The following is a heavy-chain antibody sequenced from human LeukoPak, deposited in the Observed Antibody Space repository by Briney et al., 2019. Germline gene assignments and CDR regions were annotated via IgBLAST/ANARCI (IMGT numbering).Heavy chain of an antibody. J-gene: IGHJ4*02. CDR2: VSNDGSNK. D-gene: IGHD3-10*01. V-gene: IGHV3-30*04. CDR1: RFTFSTYA. Sequence: GGSLRLSCAASRFTFSTYAMHWVRQAPGKGLEWVAVVSNDGSNKKHADSVKGRFTISRDNSKSTLYLQMNSLRAEDTAVYYCARSKDGSGSSFWDYWGQGTLVTVSS. CDR3: ARSKDGSGSSFWDY.